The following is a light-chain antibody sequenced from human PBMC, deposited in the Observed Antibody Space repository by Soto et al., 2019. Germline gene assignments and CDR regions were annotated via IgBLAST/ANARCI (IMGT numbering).Light chain of an antibody. J-gene: IGKJ1*01. CDR1: QSLLHYNGNNY. Sequence: DIVMTQSPLSLPVTPGEPASISCRSSQSLLHYNGNNYLGWYLQRPGQSPQVLIYLGSYRASGVPDRFSGSGSGTDFTLKISRVEAEDVGVYYCMQALQTRTFGQGTKVDIK. CDR2: LGS. CDR3: MQALQTRT. V-gene: IGKV2-28*01.